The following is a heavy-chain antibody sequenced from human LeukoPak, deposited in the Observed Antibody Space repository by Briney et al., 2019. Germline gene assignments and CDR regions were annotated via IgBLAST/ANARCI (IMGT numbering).Heavy chain of an antibody. CDR1: GFTFSSYA. CDR3: ARGAWFGDYYFDY. V-gene: IGHV3-30-3*01. Sequence: GGSLRLSCAASGFTFSSYAMHWVRQAPGKGLEWVAVISYDGSNKYYADSVKGRFTISRDNSKNTLYLQMNSLRAEDTAVYYCARGAWFGDYYFDYWGQGTLVTVSS. J-gene: IGHJ4*02. D-gene: IGHD3-10*01. CDR2: ISYDGSNK.